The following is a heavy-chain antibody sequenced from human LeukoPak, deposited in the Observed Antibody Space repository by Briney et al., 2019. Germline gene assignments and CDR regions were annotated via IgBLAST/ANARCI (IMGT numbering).Heavy chain of an antibody. CDR3: ARAVTTAPGSYFYYYNMDV. V-gene: IGHV4-34*01. CDR1: GDSFSDYY. J-gene: IGHJ6*03. Sequence: SETLSLTCAVYGDSFSDYYWSWMRQPPGKGRERIEEISHSGSTNYSPSLKSRVTISVDTSKNQFSLKLTSVTAADTAVYYCARAVTTAPGSYFYYYNMDVWGKGTTVTVAS. D-gene: IGHD4-17*01. CDR2: ISHSGST.